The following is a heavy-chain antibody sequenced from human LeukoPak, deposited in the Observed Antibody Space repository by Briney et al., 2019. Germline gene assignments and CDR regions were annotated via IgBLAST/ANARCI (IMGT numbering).Heavy chain of an antibody. J-gene: IGHJ4*02. CDR1: GYIFTGYY. D-gene: IGHD6-19*01. V-gene: IGHV1-2*02. CDR2: INPNSGDT. CDR3: SRVPTSGTVAGTDFDY. Sequence: ASVKVSCKASGYIFTGYYIHWVRQAPGQGLEWMGWINPNSGDTKYAQKFQGGVTMTRDTSISTAYMELSRLRSDDTAVYYCSRVPTSGTVAGTDFDYWGQGTLVTVSS.